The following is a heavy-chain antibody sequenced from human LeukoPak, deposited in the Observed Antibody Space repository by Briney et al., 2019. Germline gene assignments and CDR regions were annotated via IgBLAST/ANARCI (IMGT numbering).Heavy chain of an antibody. D-gene: IGHD6-13*01. V-gene: IGHV3-23*01. CDR1: GFTFSSYW. Sequence: PGGSLRLSCAASGFTFSSYWMSWVRRAPGKGLEWVSAVSASGGTTKYADSVKGRFTVSRDNSQNALYLQMNSLRAEDTALYYCAKGHIAAADYYYNYMDVWGKGTTVTVSS. J-gene: IGHJ6*03. CDR3: AKGHIAAADYYYNYMDV. CDR2: VSASGGTT.